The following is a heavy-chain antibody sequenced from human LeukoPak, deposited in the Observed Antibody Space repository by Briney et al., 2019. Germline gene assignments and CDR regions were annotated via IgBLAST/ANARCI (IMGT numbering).Heavy chain of an antibody. Sequence: GGSLRLSCAASGFTVSSNYMSWVRQAPGRGLEWVSAISSSGFSTYYADSVKGRFTISRDNSKNTLYLQMNSLRAEDTAIYYCAKDVYGGHFDKGGWYRYWGQGTLVTVSS. CDR1: GFTVSSNY. V-gene: IGHV3-23*01. J-gene: IGHJ4*02. CDR2: ISSSGFST. CDR3: AKDVYGGHFDKGGWYRY. D-gene: IGHD4-23*01.